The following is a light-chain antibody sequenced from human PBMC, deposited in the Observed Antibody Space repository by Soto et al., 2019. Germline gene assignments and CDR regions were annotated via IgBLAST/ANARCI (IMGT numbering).Light chain of an antibody. CDR2: HAS. J-gene: IGKJ1*01. CDR1: QTVDSNY. V-gene: IGKV3-20*01. CDR3: QQYGISPRT. Sequence: EIVLTQSPGTLSLSPGQRATLSCSASQTVDSNYLAWYQQKPGQAPRLLIYHASGRATGIPDRFSGSGSGTDFNLAISRLEPEDFAVYYCQQYGISPRTFGQGTKVELK.